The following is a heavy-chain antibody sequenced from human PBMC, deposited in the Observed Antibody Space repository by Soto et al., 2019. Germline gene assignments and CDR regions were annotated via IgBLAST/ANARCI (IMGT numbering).Heavy chain of an antibody. CDR3: ARDPATRIPSAGTSVWFDP. V-gene: IGHV3-21*01. CDR2: ISSSSSYI. CDR1: VFTFSSYS. D-gene: IGHD6-13*01. J-gene: IGHJ5*02. Sequence: SLRLSCATSVFTFSSYSMNWVRQAPGKGLEWVSSISSSSSYIYYADSVKGRFTISRDNAKNSLYLQMNSLRAEDTAVYYCARDPATRIPSAGTSVWFDPWGQGTLVTVSS.